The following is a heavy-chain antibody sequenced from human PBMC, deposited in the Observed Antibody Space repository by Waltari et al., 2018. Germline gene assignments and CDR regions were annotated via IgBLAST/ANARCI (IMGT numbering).Heavy chain of an antibody. CDR1: GGSISSYY. CDR3: ARSGVAARDYYYYYMDV. J-gene: IGHJ6*03. D-gene: IGHD6-6*01. Sequence: QVQLQESGPGLVKPSETLSLTCTVSGGSISSYYWSWIRQPPGKGLEWIGYSYYSGSTNYNPALKSRVTIAVDTSKNQFSLKLSSVTAADTAVYYCARSGVAARDYYYYYMDVWGKGTTVTVSS. CDR2: SYYSGST. V-gene: IGHV4-59*01.